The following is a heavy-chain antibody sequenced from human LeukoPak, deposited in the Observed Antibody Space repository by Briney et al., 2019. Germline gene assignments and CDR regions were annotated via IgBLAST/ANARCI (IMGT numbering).Heavy chain of an antibody. D-gene: IGHD4-17*01. V-gene: IGHV4-39*02. CDR2: IYYSVNT. CDR1: GGSVSSSNYY. CDR3: ARDLVYGDYGRLSDY. J-gene: IGHJ4*02. Sequence: SETLSLTCTVSGGSVSSSNYYWGWIRQPPGKGLEWIGSIYYSVNTYYNPSLKSRVTISVDTSKNQFSLKLSSVTAADTAVYYCARDLVYGDYGRLSDYWGQGILVTVSP.